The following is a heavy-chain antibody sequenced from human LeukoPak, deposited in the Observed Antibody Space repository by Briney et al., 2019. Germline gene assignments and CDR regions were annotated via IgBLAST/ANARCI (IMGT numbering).Heavy chain of an antibody. V-gene: IGHV3-53*01. Sequence: GGSLRLSCAASGFTVSSNYMSWVRQAPGKGLEWVSIIYSGGSTFYADSVKGRFTISRDNSKNTLYLQMNSLRAEDTALYFCAQWSRYFDYWGQGTLVTVSS. D-gene: IGHD1-26*01. J-gene: IGHJ4*02. CDR3: AQWSRYFDY. CDR2: IYSGGST. CDR1: GFTVSSNY.